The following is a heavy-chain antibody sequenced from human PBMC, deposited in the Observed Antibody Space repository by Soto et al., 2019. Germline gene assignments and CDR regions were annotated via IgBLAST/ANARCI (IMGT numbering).Heavy chain of an antibody. Sequence: PSETLSLTCAVYGGSFSGYYWSWIRQPPGKGLEWIGEINHSGSTNYNPSLKSRVTISVDTSKNQFSLKLSSVTAADTAVYYCVYTSGVYYYYYGMDVWGQGTTVTVSS. V-gene: IGHV4-34*01. CDR2: INHSGST. D-gene: IGHD3-10*01. J-gene: IGHJ6*02. CDR3: VYTSGVYYYYYGMDV. CDR1: GGSFSGYY.